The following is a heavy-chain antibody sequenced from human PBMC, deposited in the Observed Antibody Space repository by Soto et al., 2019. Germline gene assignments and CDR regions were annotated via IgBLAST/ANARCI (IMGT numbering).Heavy chain of an antibody. CDR1: GFTFSNYA. D-gene: IGHD2-15*01. CDR2: VGGSGDST. CDR3: AKSPLGYCSGGSCYPPHYFDY. J-gene: IGHJ4*02. Sequence: EVQLLDSGGGLVQPGGSLRLSCAAFGFTFSNYAMSWVRQAPGKGLEWVSGVGGSGDSTYYADSVKGRFTISRDNSKDTLYLQMNSLRAEDTAVYYCAKSPLGYCSGGSCYPPHYFDYWGQGTLVTVSS. V-gene: IGHV3-23*01.